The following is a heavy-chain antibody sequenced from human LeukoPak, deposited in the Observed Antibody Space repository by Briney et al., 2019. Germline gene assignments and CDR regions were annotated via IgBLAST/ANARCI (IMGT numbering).Heavy chain of an antibody. V-gene: IGHV1-18*01. CDR1: GYTFTSYG. Sequence: ASVKVSCKASGYTFTSYGISWVRQAPGQGLEWMGWISAYNGNTNYAQKLQGRVTMTTDTSTSTAYMELRSLRSDDTAVYYCASVPIAMAGYYFDYWGQGTLVTVSS. CDR2: ISAYNGNT. CDR3: ASVPIAMAGYYFDY. D-gene: IGHD6-19*01. J-gene: IGHJ4*02.